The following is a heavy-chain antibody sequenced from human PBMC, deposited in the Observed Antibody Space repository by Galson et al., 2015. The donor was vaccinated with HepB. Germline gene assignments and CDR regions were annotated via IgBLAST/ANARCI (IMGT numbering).Heavy chain of an antibody. D-gene: IGHD1-20*01. V-gene: IGHV3-23*01. CDR1: GFTFSSYA. CDR2: ISGSGGST. Sequence: SLRLSCAASGFTFSSYAMSWVRQAPGKGLEWVSAISGSGGSTYYADSVKGRFTISRDNSKNTLYLQMNSLRAEDTAVYYCAKDSGNWNDVAGRNYFDYWGQGTLVTVSS. CDR3: AKDSGNWNDVAGRNYFDY. J-gene: IGHJ4*02.